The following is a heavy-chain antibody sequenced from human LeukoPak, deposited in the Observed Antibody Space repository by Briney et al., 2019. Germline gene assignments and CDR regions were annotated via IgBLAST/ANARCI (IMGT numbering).Heavy chain of an antibody. Sequence: GGSLRLSCAASGLTFSSYAMSWVRQAPGKGLEWVSAISGSGGSTYYADSVKGRFTISRDNSKNTLYLQMNSLRAEDTAVYYCAKALPVTYYYDSSGYSVVNYFDYWGQGTLVTVSS. V-gene: IGHV3-23*01. J-gene: IGHJ4*02. CDR2: ISGSGGST. CDR3: AKALPVTYYYDSSGYSVVNYFDY. CDR1: GLTFSSYA. D-gene: IGHD3-22*01.